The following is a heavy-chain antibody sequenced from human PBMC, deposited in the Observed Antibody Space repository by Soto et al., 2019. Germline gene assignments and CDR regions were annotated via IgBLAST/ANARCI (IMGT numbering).Heavy chain of an antibody. Sequence: SETLSLTCTVSGGSISSYYWSWIRQPPGKGLEWIGYLYNTGSTIYNPSLKSRVTISVDTSKNQFSLKLNSVTAADTAVYYCARDLWGYCGTDCYPLDVWGQGTTVTVSS. V-gene: IGHV4-59*01. J-gene: IGHJ6*02. CDR3: ARDLWGYCGTDCYPLDV. CDR2: LYNTGST. CDR1: GGSISSYY. D-gene: IGHD2-21*02.